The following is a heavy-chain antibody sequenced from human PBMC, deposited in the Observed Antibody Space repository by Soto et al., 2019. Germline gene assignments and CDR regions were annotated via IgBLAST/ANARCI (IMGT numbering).Heavy chain of an antibody. Sequence: QLQMQESGPGLVKPSETLSLTCTVSGGSVSSSSHYWAWIRQPPGKGLEWIGSIYYDGSTHYYPSLESRVTISADMSKNQFSLRLNSVTAADTAVYYCARPYYDSSGYWGAMDIWCQGTMVTVSS. J-gene: IGHJ3*02. V-gene: IGHV4-39*01. CDR3: ARPYYDSSGYWGAMDI. CDR2: IYYDGST. D-gene: IGHD3-22*01. CDR1: GGSVSSSSHY.